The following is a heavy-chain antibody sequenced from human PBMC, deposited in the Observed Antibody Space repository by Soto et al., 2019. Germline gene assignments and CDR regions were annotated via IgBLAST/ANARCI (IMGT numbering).Heavy chain of an antibody. CDR2: IDWDDDK. D-gene: IGHD5-12*01. CDR1: GFSLSTSGMC. V-gene: IGHV2-70*11. CDR3: ARIRRREYSGYDVWTFDY. J-gene: IGHJ4*02. Sequence: ESGPTLVNPTQTLTLTCTFSGFSLSTSGMCVSWIRQPPGKALEWLARIDWDDDKYYSTSLKTRLTISKDTSKNQVVLTMTNMDPVDTATYYCARIRRREYSGYDVWTFDYWGQGTLVTVSS.